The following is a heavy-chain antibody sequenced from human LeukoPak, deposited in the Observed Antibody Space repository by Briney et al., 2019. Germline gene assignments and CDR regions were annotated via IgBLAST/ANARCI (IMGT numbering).Heavy chain of an antibody. CDR3: AKINLGPSDY. Sequence: GGSLRLSCVASGFTFSNYGMNWVRQAPGKGLEWVSGIVGSGVTTYYADSVKGRFTISRDNSKSTLYLQMNSLRAEDTAVYYCAKINLGPSDYWGQGTLVTVSS. V-gene: IGHV3-23*01. CDR1: GFTFSNYG. J-gene: IGHJ4*02. CDR2: IVGSGVTT.